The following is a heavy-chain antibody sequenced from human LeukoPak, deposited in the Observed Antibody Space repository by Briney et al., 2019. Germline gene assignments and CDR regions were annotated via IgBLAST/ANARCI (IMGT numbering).Heavy chain of an antibody. CDR2: ISAYNGNT. CDR1: GYTFTSYG. D-gene: IGHD3-10*01. CDR3: ARAYYGSGSYPHLYFDY. Sequence: ASVKVSCKASGYTFTSYGISWVRQAPGQGLEWMGWISAYNGNTNYAQKLQGRVTMTTDTSTSTAYMELRSLRAEDTAVYYCARAYYGSGSYPHLYFDYWGQGTLVTVSS. J-gene: IGHJ4*02. V-gene: IGHV1-18*01.